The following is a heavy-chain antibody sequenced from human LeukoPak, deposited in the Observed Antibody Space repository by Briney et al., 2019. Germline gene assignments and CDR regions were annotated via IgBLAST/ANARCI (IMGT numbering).Heavy chain of an antibody. J-gene: IGHJ4*02. Sequence: GGSLRLSCAASGFTVSSNYMSWVRQAPGKGLEWVSVIYSGGSTYYADSVKGRFTISRDNSKNTLYLQMNSLRAEGTAVYYCARDRIYCSGGSCPSGYFDYWGQGTLVTVSS. CDR3: ARDRIYCSGGSCPSGYFDY. CDR2: IYSGGST. D-gene: IGHD2-15*01. V-gene: IGHV3-53*01. CDR1: GFTVSSNY.